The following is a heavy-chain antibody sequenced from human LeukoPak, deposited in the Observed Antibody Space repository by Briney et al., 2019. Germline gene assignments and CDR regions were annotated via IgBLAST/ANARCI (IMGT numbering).Heavy chain of an antibody. J-gene: IGHJ4*02. CDR2: ISYDVSNK. Sequence: GRSLRLSCAASGFTFSTYGMHWVRQAPGKGLEWVAVISYDVSNKYYADSVKGRFTISRDNSKNTLYLQMNSLRAEDTAVYHCATDRQLHYFDYWGQGTLVTVSS. CDR3: ATDRQLHYFDY. V-gene: IGHV3-30*03. D-gene: IGHD4-23*01. CDR1: GFTFSTYG.